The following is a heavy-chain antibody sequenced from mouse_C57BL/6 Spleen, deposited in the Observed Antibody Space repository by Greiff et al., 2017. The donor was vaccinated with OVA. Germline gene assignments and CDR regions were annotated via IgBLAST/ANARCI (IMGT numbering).Heavy chain of an antibody. CDR1: GYAFSSSW. CDR2: IYPGDGDT. Sequence: QVQLQQSGPELVKPGASVKISCKASGYAFSSSWMNWVKQRPGKGLEWIGRIYPGDGDTNYNGKFKGKATLTADKSSSTAYMQLSSLTSEDSAVYSCARGGNYYGSSSVMDYWGQGTSVTVSS. CDR3: ARGGNYYGSSSVMDY. V-gene: IGHV1-82*01. J-gene: IGHJ4*01. D-gene: IGHD1-1*01.